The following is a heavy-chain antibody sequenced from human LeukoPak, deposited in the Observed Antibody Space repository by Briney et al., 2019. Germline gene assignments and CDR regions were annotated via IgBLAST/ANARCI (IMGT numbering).Heavy chain of an antibody. V-gene: IGHV4-34*01. D-gene: IGHD2-15*01. J-gene: IGHJ4*02. CDR3: AREAGGTPYFDF. CDR1: GGSFSGYY. CDR2: INHSGST. Sequence: PSETLSLTCAVYGGSFSGYYWSWIRQPPGKGLEWIGEINHSGSTNYNPSLKSRVTISVDTSKNQFSLKLSSVTAADTAVYYCAREAGGTPYFDFWGQGTLVTVSS.